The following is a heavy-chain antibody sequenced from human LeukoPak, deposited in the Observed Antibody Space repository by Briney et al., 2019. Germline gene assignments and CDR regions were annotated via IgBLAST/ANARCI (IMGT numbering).Heavy chain of an antibody. Sequence: SETLSLACAVYGGSISSYYWSWIRQPPGKGLEWIGYIYYSGSTNYNPSLKSRVTISVDTSKNQFSLKLSSVTAADTAVYYCARADSYIAVAFDYWGQGTLVTVSS. CDR3: ARADSYIAVAFDY. CDR2: IYYSGST. D-gene: IGHD6-19*01. J-gene: IGHJ4*02. V-gene: IGHV4-59*01. CDR1: GGSISSYY.